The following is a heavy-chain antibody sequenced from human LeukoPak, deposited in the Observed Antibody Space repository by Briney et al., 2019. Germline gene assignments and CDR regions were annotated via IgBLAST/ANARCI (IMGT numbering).Heavy chain of an antibody. CDR1: GYTFTSYA. V-gene: IGHV1-3*01. D-gene: IGHD2-21*02. CDR2: IYGGNGNT. CDR3: ARGWGGDCYHVH. J-gene: IGHJ4*02. Sequence: ASVKVSCKASGYTFTSYAMHWVRQAPGQRLEWMGWIYGGNGNTKYSQKFQGRVSIARDTSASTVYMELSSLGSEDTAVYYCARGWGGDCYHVHWGQGTLVTVSS.